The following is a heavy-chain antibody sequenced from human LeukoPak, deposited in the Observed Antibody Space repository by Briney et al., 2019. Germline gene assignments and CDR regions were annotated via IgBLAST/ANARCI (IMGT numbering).Heavy chain of an antibody. CDR1: GYTFASYW. Sequence: GESLKFSAMGSGYTFASYWIGWVRQMPGKGLEWMGIVYPGDSDTKYSPSFQGQVTISVDKSISTAYLQWSSLKASDTAMYYCASYDDYGNYLDYWGQGTLVTVSS. CDR2: VYPGDSDT. CDR3: ASYDDYGNYLDY. D-gene: IGHD4/OR15-4a*01. V-gene: IGHV5-51*01. J-gene: IGHJ4*02.